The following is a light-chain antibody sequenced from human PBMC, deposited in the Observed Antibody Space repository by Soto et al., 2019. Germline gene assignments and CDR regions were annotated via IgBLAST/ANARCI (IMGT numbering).Light chain of an antibody. CDR3: QVWDTNGDRVV. V-gene: IGLV3-21*02. CDR2: DDR. CDR1: NIGSKN. Sequence: SYELTQPPSVSVAPGQTARITCGGDNIGSKNVQWYQQRPGQATVLVVYDDRDRPSGIPERFSGSNSDNTATLTLSRVEAGDEAAYYCQVWDTNGDRVVFGGGTKLTVL. J-gene: IGLJ2*01.